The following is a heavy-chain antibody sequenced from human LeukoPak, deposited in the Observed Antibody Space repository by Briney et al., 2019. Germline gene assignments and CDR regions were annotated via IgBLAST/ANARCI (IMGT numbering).Heavy chain of an antibody. D-gene: IGHD1-26*01. J-gene: IGHJ4*02. V-gene: IGHV1-18*04. CDR2: ISAYSGNT. CDR1: GYTFSNFG. CDR3: ARVIVAGALM. Sequence: ASVKVSCKASGYTFSNFGITWVRQAPGQGLEWMGWISAYSGNTNYAQKLHGRVTMTTDTSTSTAYMELRSLRSDDTAVYYCARVIVAGALMWGQGTLVIVSS.